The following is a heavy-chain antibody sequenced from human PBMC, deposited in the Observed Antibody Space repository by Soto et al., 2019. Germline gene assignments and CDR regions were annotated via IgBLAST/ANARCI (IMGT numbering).Heavy chain of an antibody. V-gene: IGHV3-15*04. CDR2: IDSKIDADKT. J-gene: IGHJ4*01. CDR3: VTSFTAVATARFAY. Sequence: GGSLRLSCTASGFTFSKAYMNGVRQAPGKGLEWVGQIDSKIDADKTDFAATVTGRFTLSRDDSKHPVYLPMNGLELEDTAMYYCVTSFTAVATARFAYWGHGTLVTVSS. CDR1: GFTFSKAY. D-gene: IGHD2-21*02.